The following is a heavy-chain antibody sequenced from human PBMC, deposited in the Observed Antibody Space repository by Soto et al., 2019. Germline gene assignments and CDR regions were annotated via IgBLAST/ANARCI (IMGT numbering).Heavy chain of an antibody. Sequence: SETLSLTCTVSGGSISSGGYYWSWIRQHPGKGLEWIGYIYYSGSTYYNPSLKSRVTISVDTSKNQFSLKLSSVTAADTAVYYCARVVDSGYDYYYYGMDVWGQGTTVTVSS. CDR2: IYYSGST. V-gene: IGHV4-31*03. CDR1: GGSISSGGYY. D-gene: IGHD5-12*01. CDR3: ARVVDSGYDYYYYGMDV. J-gene: IGHJ6*02.